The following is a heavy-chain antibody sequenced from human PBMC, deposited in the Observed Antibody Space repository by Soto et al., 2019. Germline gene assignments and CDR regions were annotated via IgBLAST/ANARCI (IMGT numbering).Heavy chain of an antibody. CDR1: GYTFTSYD. CDR2: ISGYNGNT. D-gene: IGHD6-13*01. V-gene: IGHV1-18*04. J-gene: IGHJ4*02. Sequence: ASVKVSCKASGYTFTSYDITWVRQAPGQGLEWMGWISGYNGNTNYAQKVQGRVTVTTDTSTRTAYMEVRSLTSDDTAVYYCARGGSSWYTDYWGQGTMVTVYS. CDR3: ARGGSSWYTDY.